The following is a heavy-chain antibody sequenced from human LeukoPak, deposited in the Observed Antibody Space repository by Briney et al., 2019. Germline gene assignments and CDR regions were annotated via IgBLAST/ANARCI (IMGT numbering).Heavy chain of an antibody. CDR3: ARTGAAGSYYYYNGMDV. Sequence: GESLKISCKGSGYSFTSYWIGWVRQLPGKGLEWMGIIYPGDSDTRYSPSFQGEVTISADKSISTAYLQWSSLKASDTAMYYCARTGAAGSYYYYNGMDVWGQGTTVTVSS. CDR2: IYPGDSDT. D-gene: IGHD6-13*01. J-gene: IGHJ6*02. CDR1: GYSFTSYW. V-gene: IGHV5-51*01.